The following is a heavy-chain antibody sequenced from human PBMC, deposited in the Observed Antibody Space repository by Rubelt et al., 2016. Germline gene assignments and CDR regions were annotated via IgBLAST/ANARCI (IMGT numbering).Heavy chain of an antibody. CDR3: AASSGSYPYYFDY. V-gene: IGHV4-59*01. CDR2: IYYRGST. D-gene: IGHD1-26*01. Sequence: QVQLQESGPGLVKPSETLSLTCTVSGGSISSYYWSWIRQPPGKGLEWIGYIYYRGSTNYDPSLKSRVIISVDTSKNQFSLKLGSVTAADTAVYYCAASSGSYPYYFDYWGQGTLVTVSS. J-gene: IGHJ4*02. CDR1: GGSISSYY.